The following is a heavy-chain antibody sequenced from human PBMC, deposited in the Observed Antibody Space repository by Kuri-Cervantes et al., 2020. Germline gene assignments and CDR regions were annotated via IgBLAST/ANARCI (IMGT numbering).Heavy chain of an antibody. CDR3: ARTFCSGDSNWFDP. J-gene: IGHJ5*02. V-gene: IGHV4-30-2*01. Sequence: SETLSLTCDVPGGSISSGGYSWSWIRQRPGKGLECIGYIYHSGSTYYNPSLKSGVTISVDRSKNQFSLKLSSVTAADTAVYYCARTFCSGDSNWFDPWGQGTLVTVSS. CDR1: GGSISSGGYS. CDR2: IYHSGST. D-gene: IGHD3-3*01.